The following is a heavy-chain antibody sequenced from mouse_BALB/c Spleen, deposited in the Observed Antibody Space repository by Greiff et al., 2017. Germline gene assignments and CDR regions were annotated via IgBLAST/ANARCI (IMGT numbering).Heavy chain of an antibody. D-gene: IGHD2-2*01. CDR3: ARDGYGYDYAMDY. J-gene: IGHJ4*01. CDR2: IWAGGST. CDR1: GFSLTSYG. V-gene: IGHV2-9*02. Sequence: VKLMESGPGLVAPSQSLSITCTVSGFSLTSYGVHWVRQPPGKGLEWLGVIWAGGSTNYNSALMSRLSISKDNSKSQVFLKMNSLQTDDTAKYYCARDGYGYDYAMDYWGQGTSVTVSS.